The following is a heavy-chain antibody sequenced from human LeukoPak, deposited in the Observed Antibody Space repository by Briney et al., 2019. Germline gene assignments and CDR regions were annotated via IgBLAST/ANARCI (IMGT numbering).Heavy chain of an antibody. CDR3: AKGGRYCSSTSCYTS. CDR2: ISGSGVST. D-gene: IGHD2-2*02. V-gene: IGHV3-23*01. CDR1: GFTFSSYA. J-gene: IGHJ5*02. Sequence: GGSLRLSCAASGFTFSSYAMSWVRQAPGKGLEWVSAISGSGVSTYYADSVKGRFTISRDNSKNTLYLQMNSLRAEDTAVYYCAKGGRYCSSTSCYTSWGQGTLVTVSS.